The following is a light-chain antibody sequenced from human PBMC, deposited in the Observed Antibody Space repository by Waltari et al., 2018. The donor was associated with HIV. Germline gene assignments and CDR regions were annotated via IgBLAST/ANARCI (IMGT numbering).Light chain of an antibody. J-gene: IGLJ1*01. Sequence: SYQLTQPPSPSVAPAQTATITCGGDYIGTKTVRWYQQKPAQAPLLVIFKNINRPSGIPERFSGSNSGNTAILTISAAQVADEADYYCQVWDSSTVIFGSGTTVTV. CDR1: YIGTKT. CDR2: KNI. CDR3: QVWDSSTVI. V-gene: IGLV3-9*01.